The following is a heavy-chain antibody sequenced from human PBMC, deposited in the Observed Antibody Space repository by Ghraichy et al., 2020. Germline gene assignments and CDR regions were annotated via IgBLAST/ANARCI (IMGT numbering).Heavy chain of an antibody. J-gene: IGHJ4*02. D-gene: IGHD5-18*01. CDR2: IKQDGSEK. CDR1: GFTFSSYW. Sequence: GGSLRLSCAASGFTFSSYWMSWVRQAPGKGLEWVANIKQDGSEKYYVDSVKGRFTISRDNAKNSLYLQMNSLRAEDTAVYYCAREGWVGYSYWGVRKDGGDYWGQGTLVTVSS. CDR3: AREGWVGYSYWGVRKDGGDY. V-gene: IGHV3-7*01.